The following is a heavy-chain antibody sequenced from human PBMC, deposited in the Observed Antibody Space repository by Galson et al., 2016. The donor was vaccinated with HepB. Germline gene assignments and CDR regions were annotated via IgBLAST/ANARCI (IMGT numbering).Heavy chain of an antibody. CDR2: MNPDSGNT. J-gene: IGHJ6*02. D-gene: IGHD2-15*01. CDR1: GYIFTSYD. CDR3: ARRRAYCSGGSCSSDYSYYGMDV. V-gene: IGHV1-8*01. Sequence: SVKVSCKASGYIFTSYDINWVRQATGQGLEWMGWMNPDSGNTVYAQKFQGRITMTRNTSISTAYMELSSLRSEDTAVYYCARRRAYCSGGSCSSDYSYYGMDVWGQGTTVTVSS.